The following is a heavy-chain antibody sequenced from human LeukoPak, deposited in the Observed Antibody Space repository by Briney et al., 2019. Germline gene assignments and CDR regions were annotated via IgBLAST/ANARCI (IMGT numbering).Heavy chain of an antibody. D-gene: IGHD1-1*01. CDR2: INPSGGST. CDR1: GYTFTSYY. V-gene: IGHV1-46*01. Sequence: GASVKVSCKASGYTFTSYYVHWVRQAPGQGLEWMGIINPSGGSTDYAQKFQDRVTMTRDTSTSTVYMELSSLRSEDTAVYYCATSATRSGPFDYWGQGTLVTVSS. J-gene: IGHJ4*02. CDR3: ATSATRSGPFDY.